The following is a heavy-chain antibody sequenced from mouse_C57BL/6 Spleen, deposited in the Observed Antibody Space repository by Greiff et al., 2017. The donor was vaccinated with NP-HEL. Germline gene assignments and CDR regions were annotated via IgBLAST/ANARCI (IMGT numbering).Heavy chain of an antibody. CDR3: ARVRDY. CDR2: IDPSDSDT. Sequence: VQLQQSGAELVKPGASVKLSCKASGYTFTSYWMQWVKQRPGQGLEWIGGIDPSDSDTNYNQKFKGKATLTVDTSSSPAYMQLSSLTSEDSAVYYCARVRDYWGQCTTLTVSS. J-gene: IGHJ2*01. CDR1: GYTFTSYW. V-gene: IGHV1-50*01. D-gene: IGHD3-2*02.